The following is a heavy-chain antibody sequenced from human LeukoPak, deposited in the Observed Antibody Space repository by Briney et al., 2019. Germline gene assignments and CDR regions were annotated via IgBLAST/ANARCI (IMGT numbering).Heavy chain of an antibody. CDR2: ITNGGTT. J-gene: IGHJ4*02. V-gene: IGHV3-23*01. D-gene: IGHD4-17*01. CDR3: TKDLSALQWAGDETTVTEGY. Sequence: SGGSLGLSCTASGFTFSSYAMNWVRQAPGKGLDWVSVITNGGTTYYADSVKGRFTISRDNSKSTLFLQMNSLRAEDTAIYYCTKDLSALQWAGDETTVTEGYWGQGTLVTVSS. CDR1: GFTFSSYA.